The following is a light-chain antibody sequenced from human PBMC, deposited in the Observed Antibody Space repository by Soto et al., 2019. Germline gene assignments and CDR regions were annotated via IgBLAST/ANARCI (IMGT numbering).Light chain of an antibody. V-gene: IGKV1-39*01. CDR1: QSITNY. CDR2: TAS. CDR3: QQSYSIPHT. Sequence: DIQMTQSPSSLSASVGDRVTITCRASQSITNYLNWYQQKPGEVPKLLIYTASSLQSGVPSRFSGSGSGTDFTLTISSLQAEDFATYYCQQSYSIPHTFGQGTKLEIK. J-gene: IGKJ2*01.